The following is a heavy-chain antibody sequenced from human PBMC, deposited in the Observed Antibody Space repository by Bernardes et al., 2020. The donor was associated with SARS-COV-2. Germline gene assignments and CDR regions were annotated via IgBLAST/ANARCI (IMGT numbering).Heavy chain of an antibody. CDR1: GGSISSSSYY. CDR3: ARAAFGGYCSSTSCYSTYYFDY. D-gene: IGHD2-2*01. CDR2: IYYSGST. Sequence: SETLSLTCTVSGGSISSSSYYWGWIRQPPGKGLEWIGSIYYSGSTYYNPSLKSRVTISVDTSKNQFSLKLSSVTAADTAVYYCARAAFGGYCSSTSCYSTYYFDYWGQVTLVTVSS. J-gene: IGHJ4*02. V-gene: IGHV4-39*07.